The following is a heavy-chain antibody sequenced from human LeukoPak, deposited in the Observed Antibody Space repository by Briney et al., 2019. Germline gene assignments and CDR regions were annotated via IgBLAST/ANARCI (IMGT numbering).Heavy chain of an antibody. J-gene: IGHJ4*02. CDR3: ARGWLYYGSGSYSY. Sequence: GASVKVSCKASGYTFTGYYMHWVRQATGQGLEWMGWMNPNSGNTGYAQKFQGRVTMTRNTSISTAYMELSSLRSEDTAVYYCARGWLYYGSGSYSYWGQGTLVTVSS. CDR2: MNPNSGNT. D-gene: IGHD3-10*01. V-gene: IGHV1-8*02. CDR1: GYTFTGYY.